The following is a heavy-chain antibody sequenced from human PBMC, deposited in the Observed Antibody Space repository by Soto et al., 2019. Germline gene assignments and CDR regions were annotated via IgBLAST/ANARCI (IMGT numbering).Heavy chain of an antibody. Sequence: EMQLLESGGGLVQPGGSLRLSCAASGFTFSNYAMSWVRQAPGKGLEWVSAFTGIGGSTFYADSVKGRFTISRDNSENTLLLQMNSLRVEDTAMYYCAKGWMATVTYSDYWGQGTLVTVSS. CDR1: GFTFSNYA. J-gene: IGHJ4*02. CDR2: FTGIGGST. V-gene: IGHV3-23*01. CDR3: AKGWMATVTYSDY. D-gene: IGHD4-17*01.